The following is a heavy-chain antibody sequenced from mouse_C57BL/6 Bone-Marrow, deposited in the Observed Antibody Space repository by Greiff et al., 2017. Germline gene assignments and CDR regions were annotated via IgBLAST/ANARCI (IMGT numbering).Heavy chain of an antibody. J-gene: IGHJ2*01. D-gene: IGHD1-1*01. CDR2: IRLKSDNYAT. Sequence: EVKVEESGGGLVQPGGSMKLSCVASGFTFSNYWMNWVRQSPEKGLEWVAQIRLKSDNYATHYAESVKGRFTISRDDYKSSVYLQMNNLRAEDTGIYYCTGPYYGSRIDYWGQGTTLTVSS. CDR3: TGPYYGSRIDY. V-gene: IGHV6-3*01. CDR1: GFTFSNYW.